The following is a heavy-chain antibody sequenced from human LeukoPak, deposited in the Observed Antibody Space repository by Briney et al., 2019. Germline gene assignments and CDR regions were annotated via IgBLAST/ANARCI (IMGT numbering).Heavy chain of an antibody. D-gene: IGHD2-21*01. Sequence: PGGSLRLSCAASGFTFSSYAMSWVRQAPGEGLEWVSGISSSGRITYYADSVKGRFTISRDNSKNTLYLQMNSLRAGDTAVYYCAKEGTVIMPHAFDIWGQGTMVTVYS. CDR1: GFTFSSYA. CDR2: ISSSGRIT. V-gene: IGHV3-23*01. J-gene: IGHJ3*02. CDR3: AKEGTVIMPHAFDI.